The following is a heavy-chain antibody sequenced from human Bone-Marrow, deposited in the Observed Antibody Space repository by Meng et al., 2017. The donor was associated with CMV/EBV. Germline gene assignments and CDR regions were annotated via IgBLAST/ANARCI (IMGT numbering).Heavy chain of an antibody. CDR1: GFTFSGFG. Sequence: GGSLRLSCAASGFTFSGFGMHWVRQAPGKGLEWVAYIGYDGINRKYVDSVKGRFTISRDNSKNTLFLQMNSLRAVDTAVYYCARIIYGMDVCGQGTTVTVSS. CDR3: ARIIYGMDV. V-gene: IGHV3-30*02. J-gene: IGHJ6*02. CDR2: IGYDGINR.